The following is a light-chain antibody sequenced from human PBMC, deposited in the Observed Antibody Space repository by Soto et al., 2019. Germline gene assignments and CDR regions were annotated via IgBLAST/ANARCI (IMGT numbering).Light chain of an antibody. CDR2: AAS. CDR1: QSISNH. V-gene: IGKV1-39*01. J-gene: IGKJ1*01. Sequence: DIPQTQSPSSLSTSVEHNAIXSSRASQSISNHLNWYQQKPGKAPKLLIFAASNLQSGVPSTFSGSGSGTDFTLTISSLQPEDFATYYCQQSHSIPWTFGQGTKVDIK. CDR3: QQSHSIPWT.